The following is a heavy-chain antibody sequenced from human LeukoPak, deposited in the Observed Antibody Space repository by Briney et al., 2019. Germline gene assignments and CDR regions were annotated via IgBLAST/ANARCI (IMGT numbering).Heavy chain of an antibody. J-gene: IGHJ3*02. CDR3: ARGIVGARSYAFDI. V-gene: IGHV4-59*01. Sequence: SETLSLTCTVSGGSISSYYWSWIRQPPGKGLEWIGYIYYSGSTNYNPSLKSRVTISVDTSKNQFSLKLSSVTAADTAVYYCARGIVGARSYAFDIWGQGTMVTVSS. D-gene: IGHD1-26*01. CDR2: IYYSGST. CDR1: GGSISSYY.